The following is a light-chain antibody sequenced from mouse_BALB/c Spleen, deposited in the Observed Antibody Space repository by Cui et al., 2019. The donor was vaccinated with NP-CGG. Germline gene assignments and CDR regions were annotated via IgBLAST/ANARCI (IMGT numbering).Light chain of an antibody. Sequence: QAVVIQESALTISPGETVTLTCRSSTGAVTTSNYANWVQEKPDHLFTGLIGGTNNRAPGVPARFSGSLIGDKAALTITGAQTEDEAIYFCALWYSNHWVFGGGTKLTVL. V-gene: IGLV1*01. CDR3: ALWYSNHWV. CDR1: TGAVTTSNY. J-gene: IGLJ1*01. CDR2: GTN.